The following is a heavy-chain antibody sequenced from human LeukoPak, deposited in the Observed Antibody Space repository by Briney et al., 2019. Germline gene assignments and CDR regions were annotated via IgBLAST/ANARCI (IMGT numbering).Heavy chain of an antibody. V-gene: IGHV4-4*09. J-gene: IGHJ4*02. CDR1: GDSISSYY. CDR3: ARLTRFSTSPDRYYLDY. CDR2: IYTSGGT. Sequence: SETLSLTCTVSGDSISSYYWSWIRPPPGKGLEWIGYIYTSGGTNYIPSLKGRVTISIDTSKNQFSLKLSSVTAADSAVYYCARLTRFSTSPDRYYLDYWGQGTLVTVSS. D-gene: IGHD6-6*01.